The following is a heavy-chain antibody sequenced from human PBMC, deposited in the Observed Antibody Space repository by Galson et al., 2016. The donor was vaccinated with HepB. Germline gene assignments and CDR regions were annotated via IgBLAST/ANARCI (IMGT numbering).Heavy chain of an antibody. CDR3: VSSWVEDCGGDCFWIGGFDY. CDR1: GLTFSSYA. Sequence: SLRLSCAASGLTFSSYAMNWVRQAPGKGLEWVALISKDGTNKYSTDSVKGRFTISRDNSGNTLFLQMNSLRPEDTAVYYCVSSWVEDCGGDCFWIGGFDYWGQGALVTVSS. V-gene: IGHV3-30-3*01. D-gene: IGHD2-21*02. J-gene: IGHJ4*02. CDR2: ISKDGTNK.